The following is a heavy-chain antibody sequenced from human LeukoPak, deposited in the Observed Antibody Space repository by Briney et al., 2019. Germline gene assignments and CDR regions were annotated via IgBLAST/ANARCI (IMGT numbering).Heavy chain of an antibody. V-gene: IGHV3-30*18. CDR1: GFTFSSYG. CDR2: ISYDGSNK. J-gene: IGHJ4*02. CDR3: AKAAQYQLLSILFDY. Sequence: GGSLRLSCAASGFTFSSYGMQWVRQAPGKGLEWVAVISYDGSNKYYADSVKGRFTISRDNSKNTLYLQMNSLRAEDTAVYYCAKAAQYQLLSILFDYWGQGTLVTVSS. D-gene: IGHD2-2*01.